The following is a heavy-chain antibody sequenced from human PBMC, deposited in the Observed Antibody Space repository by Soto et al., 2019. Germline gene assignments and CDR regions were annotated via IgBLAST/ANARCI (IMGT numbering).Heavy chain of an antibody. J-gene: IGHJ4*02. D-gene: IGHD3-16*01. V-gene: IGHV3-49*04. CDR1: GFTFGDYA. CDR2: IRSKAYGGTT. CDR3: TRDQKGYYDYVHDY. Sequence: GGSLRLSCTASGFTFGDYAMSWVRQAPGKGLEWVGFIRSKAYGGTTEYAASVKGRFTISRDDSKSIAYLQMNSLKTEDTAVYYCTRDQKGYYDYVHDYWGQGTLVTVSS.